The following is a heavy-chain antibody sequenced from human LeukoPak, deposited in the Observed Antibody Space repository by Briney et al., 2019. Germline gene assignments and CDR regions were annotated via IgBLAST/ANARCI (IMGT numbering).Heavy chain of an antibody. CDR1: GGSFSGYY. D-gene: IGHD3-9*01. CDR2: INHSGST. V-gene: IGHV4-34*01. J-gene: IGHJ5*02. CDR3: ARALPDYDILTGLFDP. Sequence: SETLSLTCAVYGGSFSGYYWSWIRQPPGKGLEWIGEINHSGSTNYNPSLKSRVTISVDTSKNQFSLKLSSVTAADTAVYYCARALPDYDILTGLFDPWGQGTLVTVSS.